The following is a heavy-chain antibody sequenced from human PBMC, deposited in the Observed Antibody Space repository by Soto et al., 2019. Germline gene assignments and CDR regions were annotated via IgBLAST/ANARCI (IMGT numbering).Heavy chain of an antibody. CDR1: GYTFTSYG. D-gene: IGHD4-17*01. CDR2: ISAYNGNT. Sequence: ASVKVSCKASGYTFTSYGISWVRQAPGQGLEWMGWISAYNGNTNYAQKLQGRVTMTTDTSTSTAYMELRSLRSDDTAVYYWARVRDDYGGNSDDYWGQGTLFTVSS. CDR3: ARVRDDYGGNSDDY. J-gene: IGHJ4*02. V-gene: IGHV1-18*01.